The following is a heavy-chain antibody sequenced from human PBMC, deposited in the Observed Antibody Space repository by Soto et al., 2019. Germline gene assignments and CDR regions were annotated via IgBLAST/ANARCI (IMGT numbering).Heavy chain of an antibody. CDR3: ARDPAHCISTSCSDY. CDR2: ISYDGSNK. V-gene: IGHV3-30-3*01. CDR1: GFTFSSYA. Sequence: QVQLVESGGGVVQPGRSLRLSCAASGFTFSSYAMHWVRQAPGKGLEWVAVISYDGSNKYYADSVKGRFTISRDNSKNTLYLQMNSLRAEATAVYYCARDPAHCISTSCSDYWGQGTLVTVSS. D-gene: IGHD2-2*01. J-gene: IGHJ4*02.